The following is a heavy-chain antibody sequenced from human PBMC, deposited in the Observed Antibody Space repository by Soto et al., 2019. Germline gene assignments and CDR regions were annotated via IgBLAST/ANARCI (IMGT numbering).Heavy chain of an antibody. CDR3: ARDGRYRYGSYSHYGMDV. D-gene: IGHD3-16*02. Sequence: QIQLVQSGADVRKPGASVKVSCTASGYTFTTYAMHWVRKAPGQRPEWMGWINVDNGNTKYSQNFQGRVTITRDTSASTAYMELSGLTYGDTGVYFCARDGRYRYGSYSHYGMDVWGQGTTVIVSS. V-gene: IGHV1-3*01. CDR1: GYTFTTYA. CDR2: INVDNGNT. J-gene: IGHJ6*02.